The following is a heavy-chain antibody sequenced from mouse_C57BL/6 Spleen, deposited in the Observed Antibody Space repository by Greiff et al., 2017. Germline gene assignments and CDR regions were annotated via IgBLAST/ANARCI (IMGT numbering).Heavy chain of an antibody. CDR3: ARSYYYGSTGYWYFDV. CDR2: IHPNSGST. V-gene: IGHV1-64*01. Sequence: QVQLQQPGAELVKPGASVKLSCKASGYTFTSYWMHWVKQRPGQGLERIGMIHPNSGSTNYNEKFKSKATLTVDKSSSTAYMQLSSLTSEDSAVXYCARSYYYGSTGYWYFDVWGTGTTVTVSS. J-gene: IGHJ1*03. CDR1: GYTFTSYW. D-gene: IGHD1-1*01.